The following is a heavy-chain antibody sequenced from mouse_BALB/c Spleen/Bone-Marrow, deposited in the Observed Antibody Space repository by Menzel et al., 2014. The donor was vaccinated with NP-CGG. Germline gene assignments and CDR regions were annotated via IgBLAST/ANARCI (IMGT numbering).Heavy chain of an antibody. CDR3: ARAIYYDYDYGGPFAY. CDR1: AYAFTNYL. V-gene: IGHV1-54*01. D-gene: IGHD2-4*01. J-gene: IGHJ3*01. CDR2: INPGSDSS. Sequence: VQLQQSGAELVRPGTSVKVSCKASAYAFTNYLIEWIKKRPGQGLEWIGAINPGSDSSTYNEKFRGKATLTADNSSSTAYMQLSSLTSDDSAVYFCARAIYYDYDYGGPFAYWGQGTLVTVSA.